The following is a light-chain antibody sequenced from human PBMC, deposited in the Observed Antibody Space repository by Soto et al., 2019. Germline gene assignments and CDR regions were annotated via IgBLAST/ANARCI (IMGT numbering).Light chain of an antibody. Sequence: EIVMTQSPATLSVSPGDRATLSCRASQSVSSNLAWYQQKPGQAPRLLIYDASTRATGIPARFSGSGSGTEFTLTISSLQSEDFAVYYCQNYHNWPLTFGGGTKVDIK. CDR3: QNYHNWPLT. CDR1: QSVSSN. V-gene: IGKV3-15*01. J-gene: IGKJ4*01. CDR2: DAS.